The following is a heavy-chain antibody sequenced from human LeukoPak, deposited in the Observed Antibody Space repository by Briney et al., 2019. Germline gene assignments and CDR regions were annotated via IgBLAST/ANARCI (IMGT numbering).Heavy chain of an antibody. CDR3: ARGRIAAAGLLFDY. D-gene: IGHD6-13*01. V-gene: IGHV3-21*01. CDR2: ISSSSSYI. J-gene: IGHJ4*02. Sequence: GGSLRLSCAAFGFTFSSYSMNWVRQAPGKGLEWVSSISSSSSYIYYADSVKGRFTISRDNAKNSLYLQMNSLRAEDTAVYYCARGRIAAAGLLFDYWGQGTLVTVSS. CDR1: GFTFSSYS.